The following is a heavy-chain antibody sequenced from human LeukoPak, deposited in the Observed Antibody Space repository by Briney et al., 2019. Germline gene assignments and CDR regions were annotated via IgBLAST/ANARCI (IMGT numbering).Heavy chain of an antibody. J-gene: IGHJ4*02. V-gene: IGHV3-53*01. CDR2: IYTGGST. CDR1: GFTVSSNY. Sequence: PGGSLRLSCAASGFTVSSNYMSWVRQASGKGLEWVSVIYTGGSTYYADSVKGRFTISRDNSKNTLYLQMNSLRAEDTAVYYCASSRFWSGFTVNYWGQGTLVTVSS. CDR3: ASSRFWSGFTVNY. D-gene: IGHD3-3*01.